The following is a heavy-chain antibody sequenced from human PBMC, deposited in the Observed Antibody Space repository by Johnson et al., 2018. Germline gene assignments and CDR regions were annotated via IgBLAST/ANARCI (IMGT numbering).Heavy chain of an antibody. CDR1: GFTFSDYD. CDR3: ARAGGDDDVGKVSYYYYYMDV. Sequence: QQLESGGGLVQPGGSLRLSCAASGFTFSDYDIHWVRQATGKGLEWVSGIGTTADTFYSDSVKGRFTIYRENAKNSLYLQMNSLGAGDTAVYYCARAGGDDDVGKVSYYYYYMDVWGKGTTVTVSS. CDR2: IGTTADT. V-gene: IGHV3-13*01. J-gene: IGHJ6*03. D-gene: IGHD3-10*01.